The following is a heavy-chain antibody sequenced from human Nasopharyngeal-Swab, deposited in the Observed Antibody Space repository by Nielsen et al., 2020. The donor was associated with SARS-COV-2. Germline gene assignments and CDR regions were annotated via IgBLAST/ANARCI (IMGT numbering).Heavy chain of an antibody. Sequence: WIRQPPGKGLEWVSVIYSGGTTYYAGSVRGRFTISRLNSKNSLYLQMNSLRPEDTAVYYCAYSSYYDILTGLSYAFDYWGQGTLVTVSS. V-gene: IGHV3-53*04. CDR2: IYSGGTT. J-gene: IGHJ4*02. D-gene: IGHD3-9*01. CDR3: AYSSYYDILTGLSYAFDY.